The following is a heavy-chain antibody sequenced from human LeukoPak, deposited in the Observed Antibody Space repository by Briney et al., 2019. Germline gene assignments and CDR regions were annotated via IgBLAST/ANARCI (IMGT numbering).Heavy chain of an antibody. D-gene: IGHD3-22*01. CDR3: AKALTQYYYDSSGYP. CDR2: IRYDGSNK. CDR1: GFTFSSYG. Sequence: PGGSLRLSCAASGFTFSSYGMHWVRQAPGKGLEWVAFIRYDGSNKYYADSVKGRFTISRDNSKNTLYLQMNSLRAEDTAVYYCAKALTQYYYDSSGYPWGQGTLVTVSS. V-gene: IGHV3-30*02. J-gene: IGHJ5*02.